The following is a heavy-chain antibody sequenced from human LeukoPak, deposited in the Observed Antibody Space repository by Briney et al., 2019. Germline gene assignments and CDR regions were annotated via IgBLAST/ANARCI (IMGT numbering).Heavy chain of an antibody. Sequence: PGGSLRLSCAASGFTFSSYEMNWVRQAPGKGLEWVSYISSSGSTIYYADSVKGRFTISRDNAKNSLYLEMNNLRAEDTAVYYCARAGPEYGSSNCFDPWGQGTLVTVSS. CDR3: ARAGPEYGSSNCFDP. D-gene: IGHD6-6*01. CDR2: ISSSGSTI. CDR1: GFTFSSYE. J-gene: IGHJ5*02. V-gene: IGHV3-48*03.